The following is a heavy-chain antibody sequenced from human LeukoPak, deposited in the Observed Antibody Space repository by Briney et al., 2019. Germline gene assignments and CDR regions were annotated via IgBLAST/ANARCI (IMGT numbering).Heavy chain of an antibody. D-gene: IGHD2-2*01. CDR1: GGTFSSYA. Sequence: SVKVSCKASGGTFSSYAISWVRQAPGQGLEWMGGIIPIFGTANYAQKFQGRVTITADESTSTAYMALSSLRSEDTAVYYCAVGLNVVVVPAAISDPYYFDYWGQGTLVTVSS. CDR3: AVGLNVVVVPAAISDPYYFDY. CDR2: IIPIFGTA. V-gene: IGHV1-69*13. J-gene: IGHJ4*02.